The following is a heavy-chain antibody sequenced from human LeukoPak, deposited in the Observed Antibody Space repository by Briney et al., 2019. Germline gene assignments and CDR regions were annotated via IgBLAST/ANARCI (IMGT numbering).Heavy chain of an antibody. CDR3: AKYYYTSGSSGGRVFDY. Sequence: PGGSLRLSCAASGFTLSSYEMNWVRQAPGKGLEWVSTIDSSAGDAHYADSVKGRFTISRDNSKNSLYLQMNSLRAEDTAVYYCAKYYYTSGSSGGRVFDYWGQGTLVTVSS. D-gene: IGHD3-10*01. J-gene: IGHJ4*02. CDR1: GFTLSSYE. V-gene: IGHV3-23*01. CDR2: IDSSAGDA.